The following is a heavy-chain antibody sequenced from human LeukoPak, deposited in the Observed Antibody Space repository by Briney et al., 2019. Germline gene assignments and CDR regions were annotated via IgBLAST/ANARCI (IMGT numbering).Heavy chain of an antibody. V-gene: IGHV1-18*01. CDR3: ARWGNSYVFFDY. D-gene: IGHD5-18*01. CDR1: GYTFTSYG. J-gene: IGHJ4*02. Sequence: ASVKVSCKASGYTFTSYGISWVRRAPGQGLEWMGWISAYNGNTNYAHKLQGRVTMSTDTSKSSPYMELRSLRSDDTAVYYCARWGNSYVFFDYWGQGTLVTVSS. CDR2: ISAYNGNT.